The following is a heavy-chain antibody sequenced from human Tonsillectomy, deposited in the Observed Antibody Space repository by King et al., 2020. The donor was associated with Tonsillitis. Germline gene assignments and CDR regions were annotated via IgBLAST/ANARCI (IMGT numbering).Heavy chain of an antibody. V-gene: IGHV4-59*01. CDR1: GGPISSYY. Sequence: VQLVESGPGLVKPSETLTLSCTVSGGPISSYYWNRIRQPPGKGLEWIGFIHDSGTTDYSPSLKSRVTISVDTSKNQFSLKMRSVTAADTAVYYCARGNSVSYWYFHLW. CDR3: ARGNSVSYWYFHL. D-gene: IGHD5-18*01. J-gene: IGHJ2*01. CDR2: IHDSGTT.